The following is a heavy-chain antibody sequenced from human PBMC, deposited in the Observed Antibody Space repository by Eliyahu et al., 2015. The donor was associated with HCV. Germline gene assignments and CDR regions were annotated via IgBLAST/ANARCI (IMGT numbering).Heavy chain of an antibody. CDR2: IVVGSGNT. CDR3: AADHVIAVRPGVYYYGMDV. CDR1: GFTFTSSA. Sequence: QMQLVQSGPEVKKPGTSVKVSCKASGFTFTSSAXRWVRQAXGQRLEWIGWIVVGSGNTNYAQKFQERVTITRDMSTSTAYMELSSLRSEDTAVYYCAADHVIAVRPGVYYYGMDVWGQGTTVTVSS. V-gene: IGHV1-58*02. D-gene: IGHD6-19*01. J-gene: IGHJ6*02.